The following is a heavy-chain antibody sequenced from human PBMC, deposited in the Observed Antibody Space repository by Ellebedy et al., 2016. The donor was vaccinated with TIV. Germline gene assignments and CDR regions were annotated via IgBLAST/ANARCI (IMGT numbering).Heavy chain of an antibody. CDR3: AKGGGGSSWFLDY. D-gene: IGHD6-13*01. J-gene: IGHJ4*02. CDR1: GFTVSSNY. CDR2: ISYDGSNK. V-gene: IGHV3-30*18. Sequence: GGSLRLXCAASGFTVSSNYMSWVRQAPGKGLEWVAVISYDGSNKYYADSVKGRFTISRDNSKNTLYLQMNSLRAEDTAVYYCAKGGGGSSWFLDYWGQGTLVTVSS.